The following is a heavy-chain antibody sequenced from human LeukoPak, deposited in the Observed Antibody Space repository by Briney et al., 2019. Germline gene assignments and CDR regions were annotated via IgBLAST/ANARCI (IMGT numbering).Heavy chain of an antibody. CDR3: ARGLAVSIYYFDY. Sequence: SETLSLTCTVSGGSISSSTYHWGWIRQPPGKGLEWIGEINHSGSTNYNPSLKSRVTISVDTSKNQFSLKLSSVTAADTAVYYCARGLAVSIYYFDYWGQGTLVTVSS. CDR1: GGSISSSTYH. V-gene: IGHV4-39*07. CDR2: INHSGST. D-gene: IGHD3-16*02. J-gene: IGHJ4*02.